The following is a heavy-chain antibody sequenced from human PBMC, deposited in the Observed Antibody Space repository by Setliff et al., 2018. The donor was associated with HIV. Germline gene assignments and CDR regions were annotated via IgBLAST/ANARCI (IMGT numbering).Heavy chain of an antibody. CDR3: ARHRYRSSINWFDP. V-gene: IGHV4-39*01. D-gene: IGHD6-13*01. CDR1: GFSFRNSFYN. Sequence: SETLSLTCNVSGFSFRNSFYNWGWIRQPPGKGLEWIGTIYYSGTTYYNPSLKSRVTMSIDTSQNQFSLKLTSVTATDTAVYYCARHRYRSSINWFDPWGQGTLVTVSS. J-gene: IGHJ5*02. CDR2: IYYSGTT.